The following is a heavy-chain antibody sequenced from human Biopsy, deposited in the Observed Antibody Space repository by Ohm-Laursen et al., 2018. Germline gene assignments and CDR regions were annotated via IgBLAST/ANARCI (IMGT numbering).Heavy chain of an antibody. J-gene: IGHJ3*01. CDR3: ARLNSGTYDASDL. V-gene: IGHV3-48*03. D-gene: IGHD1-26*01. CDR1: GFAFNLYE. CDR2: IYGGGSPV. Sequence: SLRLSCAASGFAFNLYEMNWVRQAPGKGMEWISYIYGGGSPVSYADSVKGRLTISRDNAQNSLYLHMNSLRAEDTAVYYCARLNSGTYDASDLWGQGTMVSVSS.